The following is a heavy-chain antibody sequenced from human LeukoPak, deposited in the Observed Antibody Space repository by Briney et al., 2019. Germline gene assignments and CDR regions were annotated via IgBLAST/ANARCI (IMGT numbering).Heavy chain of an antibody. D-gene: IGHD3-10*01. CDR2: IYTSGST. CDR3: ASGFGEAYFDY. J-gene: IGHJ4*02. V-gene: IGHV4-4*09. Sequence: PSETLSLTCTVSGGSISSYYWSWIRQPPGKGLEWIGYIYTSGSTNYNPSLKSRVTISVDTSKNQFSLKLSSVTAADTAVYYCASGFGEAYFDYWGQGTLVTVSS. CDR1: GGSISSYY.